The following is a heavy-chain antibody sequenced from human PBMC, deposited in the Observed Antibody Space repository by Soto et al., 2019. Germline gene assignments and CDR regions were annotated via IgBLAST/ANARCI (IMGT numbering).Heavy chain of an antibody. J-gene: IGHJ4*02. CDR2: VSGYNGKT. CDR1: GYTFTNHG. CDR3: ARDLYPLAYYFDY. Sequence: QVQLVQSGPEVKKSGASVKVSCKASGYTFTNHGISWVRQAPGHGLEWMGWVSGYNGKTKYAQELQRRVTMTTETSTSTAYMELRSLRSDDTAVYYCARDLYPLAYYFDYWGQGTLVTVSS. D-gene: IGHD2-8*01. V-gene: IGHV1-18*04.